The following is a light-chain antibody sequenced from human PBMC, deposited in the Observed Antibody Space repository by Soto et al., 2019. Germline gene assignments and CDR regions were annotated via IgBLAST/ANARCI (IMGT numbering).Light chain of an antibody. J-gene: IGKJ1*01. CDR3: QKYNSAPWT. CDR1: QGISNY. Sequence: DIQMTQSPSSLSASVGDRVTITCRASQGISNYLAWYQQKPGKVPMLLIYAASTLQSGVPSRFSGSGSGTDFTLTISSLQPEYVATYYCQKYNSAPWTFDQGTKVEIK. V-gene: IGKV1-27*01. CDR2: AAS.